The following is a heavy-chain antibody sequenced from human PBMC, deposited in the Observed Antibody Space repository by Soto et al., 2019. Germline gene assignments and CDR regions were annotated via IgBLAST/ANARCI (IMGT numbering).Heavy chain of an antibody. CDR2: IWYDGNNK. J-gene: IGHJ4*02. D-gene: IGHD6-19*01. V-gene: IGHV3-33*06. Sequence: QVQLVESGGGVVQPGRSLRLSCAASGFTFSNYGMHWVRQAPGKGLEWVAVIWYDGNNKYYPDSVKGRFTISRDNSKNTLYLQMNSLRAEDTAVYYCAKELTPGIAVAGTREDWGQGTLVTVSS. CDR3: AKELTPGIAVAGTRED. CDR1: GFTFSNYG.